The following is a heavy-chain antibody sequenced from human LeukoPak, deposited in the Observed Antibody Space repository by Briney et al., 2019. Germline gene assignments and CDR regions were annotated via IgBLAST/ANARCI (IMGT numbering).Heavy chain of an antibody. V-gene: IGHV1-46*01. J-gene: IGHJ6*03. CDR2: ISPSGGST. CDR1: GYTFTSHY. Sequence: GASVKVSCKASGYTFTSHYMHWVRQAPGQGLEWMGIISPSGGSTSYAQKFQGRVTMTRDTSTSIVYMELSSLRSEDTAVYYCARDGGEYYYYYYMDVWGKGTTVTVSS. D-gene: IGHD2-21*01. CDR3: ARDGGEYYYYYYMDV.